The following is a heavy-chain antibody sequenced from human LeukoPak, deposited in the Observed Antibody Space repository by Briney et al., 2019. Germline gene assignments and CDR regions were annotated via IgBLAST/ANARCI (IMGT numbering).Heavy chain of an antibody. CDR3: ARGGTYYDFWSGTYYFDY. CDR1: GGSISSYY. V-gene: IGHV4-59*01. D-gene: IGHD3-3*01. J-gene: IGHJ4*02. Sequence: PSETLSLTCTVSGGSISSYYWSWIRQPPGKGLEWIGYIYYSGSTNYNPSLKSRVTISVDTSKNQFSLKLSSVTAADTAVYYCARGGTYYDFWSGTYYFDYWGQGTLVTVSS. CDR2: IYYSGST.